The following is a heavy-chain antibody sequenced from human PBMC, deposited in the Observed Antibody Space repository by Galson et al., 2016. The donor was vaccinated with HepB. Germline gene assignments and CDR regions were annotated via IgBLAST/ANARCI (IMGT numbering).Heavy chain of an antibody. CDR3: ARTYIRTRSSGYYAH. V-gene: IGHV3-9*01. CDR2: ISWNSGSI. J-gene: IGHJ4*02. D-gene: IGHD3-22*01. Sequence: SLRLSCAASGFTFDDYAMHWVRQAPGKGLEWVSGISWNSGSIGYADSVKGRFTISRDNAKNSLCLQMNSLRAEDTALYYCARTYIRTRSSGYYAHWGQGTLVTVSS. CDR1: GFTFDDYA.